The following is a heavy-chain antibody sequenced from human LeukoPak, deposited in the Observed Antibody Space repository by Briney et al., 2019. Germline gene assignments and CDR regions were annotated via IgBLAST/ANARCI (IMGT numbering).Heavy chain of an antibody. V-gene: IGHV4-61*02. CDR1: GASISSGSYY. J-gene: IGHJ3*02. CDR3: ARDRHHLIAAAGRDTKDAFDI. Sequence: SETLSLTCSVSGASISSGSYYWSWIRQPAGKGLEWIGRIYTSGSTNYNPSLKSRVSISVDTSKKQFSLKLSSVTAADTAVYYCARDRHHLIAAAGRDTKDAFDIWGQGTMVTVSS. CDR2: IYTSGST. D-gene: IGHD6-13*01.